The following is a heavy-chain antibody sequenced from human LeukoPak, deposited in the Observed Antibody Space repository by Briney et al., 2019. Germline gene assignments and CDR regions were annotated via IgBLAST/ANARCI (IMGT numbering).Heavy chain of an antibody. D-gene: IGHD3-10*01. CDR2: IIPIFGTA. Sequence: ASVKVSCKASGGTFTSYAISWVRQAPGQGLEWMGGIIPIFGTANYAQKFQGRVTITADKSTSTAYMELSSLRSEDTAVYYCARDLLMVRGVITRGWFDRWGQGTLVTVSS. CDR3: ARDLLMVRGVITRGWFDR. J-gene: IGHJ5*02. V-gene: IGHV1-69*06. CDR1: GGTFTSYA.